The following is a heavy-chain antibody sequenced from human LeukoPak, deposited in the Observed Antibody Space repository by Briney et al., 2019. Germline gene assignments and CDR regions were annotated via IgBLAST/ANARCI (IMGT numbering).Heavy chain of an antibody. CDR3: ARGPYDYVWGSYRGDWFDP. V-gene: IGHV1-18*01. CDR2: ISGYNGNT. CDR1: GYTFTSYG. J-gene: IGHJ5*02. Sequence: ASVKVSCKASGYTFTSYGISWVRQAPGQGLEWMGWISGYNGNTKYAQKVQGRVTMTADTSTSTAYMELRSLRSDDTAVYYCARGPYDYVWGSYRGDWFDPWGQGTLVTVSS. D-gene: IGHD3-16*02.